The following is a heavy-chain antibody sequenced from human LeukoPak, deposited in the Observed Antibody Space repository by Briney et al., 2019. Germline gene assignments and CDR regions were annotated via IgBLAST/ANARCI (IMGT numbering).Heavy chain of an antibody. Sequence: GGSLRLSCAASGFTFSTYWMNWVRQAPGKGLEWVANIKQDGSEKYSVDSVKGRFTISRDNAKNSLYLQMNTLRAEDTSVYYCARAGSGTTYYYYYYMDVWGKGTTVTVSS. CDR3: ARAGSGTTYYYYYYMDV. D-gene: IGHD3-10*01. V-gene: IGHV3-7*01. J-gene: IGHJ6*03. CDR1: GFTFSTYW. CDR2: IKQDGSEK.